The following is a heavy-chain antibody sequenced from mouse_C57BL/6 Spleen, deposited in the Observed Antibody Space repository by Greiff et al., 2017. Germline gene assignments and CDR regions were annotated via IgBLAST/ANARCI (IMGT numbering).Heavy chain of an antibody. D-gene: IGHD2-1*01. CDR1: GYAFSSYW. V-gene: IGHV1-80*01. J-gene: IGHJ1*03. Sequence: QVQLQQSGAELVKPGASVKISCKASGYAFSSYWMNWVKQRPGKGLEWIGQIYPGDGDTNYNGKFKGKATLTADKSSSTAYMQLSSLTSEDSAVYFCAREEDYGNYRYFDVWGTGTTVTVSS. CDR3: AREEDYGNYRYFDV. CDR2: IYPGDGDT.